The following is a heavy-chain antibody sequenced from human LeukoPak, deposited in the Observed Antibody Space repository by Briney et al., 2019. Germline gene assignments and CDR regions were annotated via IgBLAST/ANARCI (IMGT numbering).Heavy chain of an antibody. CDR2: INAGNGNT. Sequence: ASVKVSCKASGYTFTSYAMHWVRQAPGQRLEWMGWINAGNGNTKYSQKFQGRVTITRDTSASTAYMELSSLRSEDTAVYYCARAHSSGWTQGFDFDYWGQGTLVTVSS. V-gene: IGHV1-3*01. CDR3: ARAHSSGWTQGFDFDY. CDR1: GYTFTSYA. J-gene: IGHJ4*02. D-gene: IGHD6-19*01.